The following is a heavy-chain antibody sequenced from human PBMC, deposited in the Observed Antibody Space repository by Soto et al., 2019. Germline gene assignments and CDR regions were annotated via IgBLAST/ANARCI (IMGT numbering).Heavy chain of an antibody. D-gene: IGHD3-22*01. J-gene: IGHJ4*02. CDR1: GFTFISYS. CDR2: ISSSSSYI. Sequence: WGSLRLSCAASGFTFISYSINFFRQSPFKWLEWVSSISSSSSYIYYADSVKGRFTISRDNAKNSLYLQMNSLRAEDTAVYYCARDLYYYDSSGPRYDYWGQGTLVTVSS. V-gene: IGHV3-21*01. CDR3: ARDLYYYDSSGPRYDY.